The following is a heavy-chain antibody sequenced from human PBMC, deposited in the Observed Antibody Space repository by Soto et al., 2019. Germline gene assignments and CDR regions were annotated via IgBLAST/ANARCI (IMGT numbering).Heavy chain of an antibody. J-gene: IGHJ6*02. CDR1: GYSFTSYW. CDR2: IYPGDSDT. Sequence: LGESLKISCKGSGYSFTSYWIGWVRQMPGKGLEWMGIIYPGDSDTRYSPSFQGQVTISADKSISTAYLQWSSLKASDTAMYYCARQVVVVPAATSGYGMDVWGQGTTVTVS. D-gene: IGHD2-2*01. CDR3: ARQVVVVPAATSGYGMDV. V-gene: IGHV5-51*01.